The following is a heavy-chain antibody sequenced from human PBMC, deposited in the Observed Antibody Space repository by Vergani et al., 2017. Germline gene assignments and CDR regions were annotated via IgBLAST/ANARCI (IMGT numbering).Heavy chain of an antibody. D-gene: IGHD6-13*01. J-gene: IGHJ6*02. V-gene: IGHV1-2*02. CDR1: GDTFSDYY. Sequence: QVQLVQSGAEVKKSGASVKVSCKASGDTFSDYYIHWVRQAPGQGLEWMAWINPNTGGTNYAQKFQGRVTMTRDTSISTAYMGLSRLTSDDTAVYYCARELAAVSYYYGMDVWGQGTTVTVSS. CDR2: INPNTGGT. CDR3: ARELAAVSYYYGMDV.